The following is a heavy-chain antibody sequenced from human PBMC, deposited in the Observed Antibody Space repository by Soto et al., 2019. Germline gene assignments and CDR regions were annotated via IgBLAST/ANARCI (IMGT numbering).Heavy chain of an antibody. CDR2: IIPILGIA. Sequence: QVQLVQSGAEVKKPGSSVKVSCKASGGTFSSYTISWVRQAPGQGLEWMGRIIPILGIANYAQKFKGRVTITADKSTSTAYRELSSLRSEDTAVYYWAGGRGGGRSHDAFDIWGQGTMVTVSS. CDR1: GGTFSSYT. V-gene: IGHV1-69*02. CDR3: AGGRGGGRSHDAFDI. D-gene: IGHD3-16*01. J-gene: IGHJ3*02.